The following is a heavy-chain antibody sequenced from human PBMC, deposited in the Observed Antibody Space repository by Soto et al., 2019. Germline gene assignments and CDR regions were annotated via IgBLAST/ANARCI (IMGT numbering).Heavy chain of an antibody. V-gene: IGHV1-18*01. CDR1: GYTFTSYG. J-gene: IGHJ5*02. CDR2: ISAYNGNT. CDR3: ARDGPTYYYDSSGYYPNWFDP. Sequence: QVQLVQSGAEVKKPGASVKVSCKASGYTFTSYGISWVRQAPGQGLEWMGWISAYNGNTNYAQKLQGRVTMTTDTSTSTAYMGLRSLRSDDTAVYYCARDGPTYYYDSSGYYPNWFDPWGQGTLVTVSS. D-gene: IGHD3-22*01.